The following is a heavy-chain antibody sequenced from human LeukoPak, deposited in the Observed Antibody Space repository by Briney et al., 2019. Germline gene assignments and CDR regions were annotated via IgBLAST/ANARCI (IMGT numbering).Heavy chain of an antibody. CDR2: ISSSSSYI. V-gene: IGHV3-21*01. CDR1: GFTFSSYS. CDR3: ARGSVGATEYYFDY. D-gene: IGHD1-26*01. J-gene: IGHJ4*02. Sequence: TSGGSLRLFCAASGFTFSSYSMNWVRQAPGKGLEWVSSISSSSSYIYYADSVKGRFTISRDNAKNSLYLQMNSLRAEDTAVYYCARGSVGATEYYFDYWGQGTLVTVSS.